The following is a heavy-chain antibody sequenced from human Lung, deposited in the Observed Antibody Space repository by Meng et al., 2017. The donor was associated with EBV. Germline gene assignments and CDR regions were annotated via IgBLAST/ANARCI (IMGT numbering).Heavy chain of an antibody. Sequence: QVHIVESVGGVVQPGGSLGLSCVASGFAFSKFGIHWVRQAPGKGLEWVAVITYDGTKKYYADSVEGRFTISRDNSKNTLFLQMNSLKVEDTAVYYCTPFDYWGQGTLVTVSS. J-gene: IGHJ4*02. CDR3: TPFDY. V-gene: IGHV3-30*03. CDR2: ITYDGTKK. CDR1: GFAFSKFG.